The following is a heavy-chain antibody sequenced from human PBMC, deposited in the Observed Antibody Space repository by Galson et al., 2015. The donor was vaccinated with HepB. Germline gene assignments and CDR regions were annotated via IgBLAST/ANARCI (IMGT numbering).Heavy chain of an antibody. J-gene: IGHJ4*02. CDR1: GGPIRSSSYH. CDR2: IYYSGST. Sequence: ETLFLTCTVLGGPIRSSSYHWGWIRQPPGKGLEWIGSIYYSGSTHYNPSPKSRVTISVDTSKNQFSLKLSSVTAADTAVYYCARSGIQLGFDYWGQGTLVTVSS. V-gene: IGHV4-39*01. D-gene: IGHD5-18*01. CDR3: ARSGIQLGFDY.